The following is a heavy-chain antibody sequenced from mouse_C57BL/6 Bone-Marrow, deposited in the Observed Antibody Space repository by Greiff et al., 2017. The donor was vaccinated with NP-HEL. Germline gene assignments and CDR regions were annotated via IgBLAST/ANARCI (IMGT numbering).Heavy chain of an antibody. Sequence: QVQLQQSGPGLVQPSQSLSITCTVSGFSLTSYGVHWVRQSPGKGLEWLGVIWRGGSTDYNAAFMSRLSITKDNSKSHVFFKINSLQAEDTAIYSCAKKGGTYYGNYVGAMDYWGQGTSVTVSS. CDR2: IWRGGST. J-gene: IGHJ4*01. CDR1: GFSLTSYG. CDR3: AKKGGTYYGNYVGAMDY. D-gene: IGHD2-10*01. V-gene: IGHV2-5*01.